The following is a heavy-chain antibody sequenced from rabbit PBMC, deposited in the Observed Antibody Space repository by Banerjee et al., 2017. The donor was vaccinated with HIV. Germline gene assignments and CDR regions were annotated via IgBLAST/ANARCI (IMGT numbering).Heavy chain of an antibody. Sequence: QEQLVESGGGLVKPEGSLTLTCTASGFSFSGSYWIYWVRQAPGKGLEWIACIDAGSSGRTNYASWAKGRFTISKTSSTTVTLQMTSLTAADTATYFCARGDDYGDYSLDLWAQAPSSPS. J-gene: IGHJ3*01. CDR1: GFSFSGSYW. D-gene: IGHD2-1*01. CDR2: IDAGSSGRT. V-gene: IGHV1S45*01. CDR3: ARGDDYGDYSLDL.